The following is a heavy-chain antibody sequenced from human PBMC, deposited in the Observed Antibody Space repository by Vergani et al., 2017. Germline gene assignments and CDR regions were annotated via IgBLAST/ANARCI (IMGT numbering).Heavy chain of an antibody. Sequence: QVQLQESGPGLVKPSQTLSLTCTVSGGSISSGDYYWSWIRQPPGKGLEWIGYIYYSGSTYYNPSLKSRVTISVDTSKNQFSLKLSSVTAADTAVYYCARGFLRITMVRGAPGGWFDPWGQGTLVTVSS. CDR2: IYYSGST. J-gene: IGHJ5*02. D-gene: IGHD3-10*01. CDR3: ARGFLRITMVRGAPGGWFDP. V-gene: IGHV4-30-4*08. CDR1: GGSISSGDYY.